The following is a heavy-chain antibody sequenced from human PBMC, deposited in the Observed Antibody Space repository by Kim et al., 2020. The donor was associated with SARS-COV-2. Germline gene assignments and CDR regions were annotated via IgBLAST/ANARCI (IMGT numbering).Heavy chain of an antibody. CDR2: ISYDGSNK. CDR3: ARDLDGSYYDYFDY. V-gene: IGHV3-30*04. D-gene: IGHD1-26*01. CDR1: GFTFSSYA. J-gene: IGHJ4*02. Sequence: GGSLRLSCAASGFTFSSYAMHWVRQAPGKGLEWVAVISYDGSNKYYADSVKGRFTISRDNSKNTLYLQMNSLRAEDTAVYYCARDLDGSYYDYFDYWGQGTLVTVSS.